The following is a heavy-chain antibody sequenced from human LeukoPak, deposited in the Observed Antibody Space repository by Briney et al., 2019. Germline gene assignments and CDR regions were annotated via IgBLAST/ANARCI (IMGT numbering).Heavy chain of an antibody. CDR3: ARQLDCSGGSCHPYFDY. V-gene: IGHV5-51*01. D-gene: IGHD2-15*01. Sequence: GESLKISCKGSGYSFTSYWIGWVRQMPGKGLEWMGIIYPGDSDTRYSPSFQGQVTIPADKSISTAYLQWSSLKASDTAMYYCARQLDCSGGSCHPYFDYWGQGTLVTVSS. CDR1: GYSFTSYW. CDR2: IYPGDSDT. J-gene: IGHJ4*02.